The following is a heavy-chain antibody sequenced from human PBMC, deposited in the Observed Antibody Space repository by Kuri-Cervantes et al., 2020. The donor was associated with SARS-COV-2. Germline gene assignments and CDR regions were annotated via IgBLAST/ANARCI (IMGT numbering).Heavy chain of an antibody. D-gene: IGHD5-12*01. CDR3: ATAPATRGYPTKIDN. CDR2: IYHSRKS. CDR1: GDSISRGTFF. J-gene: IGHJ4*02. Sequence: SETLSLTCTVSGDSISRGTFFCIWIRQPPGMGLEWIGYIYHSRKSYLHPSLNSRVTMLVDTSRNRFSLSLTSVTAADTAMYYCATAPATRGYPTKIDNWGPGTLVTVSS. V-gene: IGHV4-30-2*01.